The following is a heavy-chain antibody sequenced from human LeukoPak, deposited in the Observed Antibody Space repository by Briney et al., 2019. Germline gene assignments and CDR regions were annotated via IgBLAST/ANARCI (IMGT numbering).Heavy chain of an antibody. CDR3: ARAGYGGNPDAFDI. J-gene: IGHJ3*02. CDR1: GFTFDDYG. CDR2: INWNGGST. D-gene: IGHD4-23*01. V-gene: IGHV3-20*04. Sequence: GGSLRLSCAASGFTFDDYGMSWVRQAPEKGLEWVSGINWNGGSTGYADSVKGRFTISRDNAKNSLYLQMNSLRAEDTALYYCARAGYGGNPDAFDIWGQGTMVTVSS.